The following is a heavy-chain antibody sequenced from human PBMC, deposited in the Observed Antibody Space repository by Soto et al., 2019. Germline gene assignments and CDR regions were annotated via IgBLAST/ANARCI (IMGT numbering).Heavy chain of an antibody. D-gene: IGHD3-22*01. Sequence: GGSLRLSCAASGFTFSSYSMNWVRQAPGKGLEWVSYISSSSSTIYYADSVKGRFTISRDNAKNSLYLQMNSLRDEDTAVYYCARDLSYSSGYYVHDYWGQGTLVTVSS. CDR1: GFTFSSYS. CDR2: ISSSSSTI. CDR3: ARDLSYSSGYYVHDY. J-gene: IGHJ4*02. V-gene: IGHV3-48*02.